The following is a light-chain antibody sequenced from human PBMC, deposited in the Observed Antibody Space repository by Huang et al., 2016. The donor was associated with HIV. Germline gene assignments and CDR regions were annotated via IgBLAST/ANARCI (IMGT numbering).Light chain of an antibody. CDR3: QQYKNVPIT. CDR2: TAS. J-gene: IGKJ5*01. Sequence: DIQMTQSPSSLSAPVGDRVTITCQASQEINDYVNWYQQKPGRAPKLLIHTASNLETGVPSRFRGTGSGTHFTFTISSLQPEDIGSYYCQQYKNVPITFGQGTRLDIK. CDR1: QEINDY. V-gene: IGKV1-33*01.